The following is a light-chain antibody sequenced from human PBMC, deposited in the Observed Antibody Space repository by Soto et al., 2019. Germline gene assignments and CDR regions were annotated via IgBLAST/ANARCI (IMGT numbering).Light chain of an antibody. V-gene: IGLV1-40*01. Sequence: QSVLTQPPSVSGAPGQRVTVSFTGSSSNIGAGLDVHWYQQLPGTGPKLLISGTNSRPSGVPDRFSASKSGTSASLAIAGRRAEDEADYYCQSFDTRQAGWVFGGGTNLTVL. J-gene: IGLJ3*02. CDR1: SSNIGAGLD. CDR3: QSFDTRQAGWV. CDR2: GTN.